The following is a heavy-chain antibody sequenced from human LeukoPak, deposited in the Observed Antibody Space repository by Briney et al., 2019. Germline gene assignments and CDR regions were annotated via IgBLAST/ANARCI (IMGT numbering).Heavy chain of an antibody. D-gene: IGHD1-1*01. J-gene: IGHJ4*02. CDR2: IYYSGTT. CDR3: ARDTELESYSFDY. Sequence: SETLSLTCTVSGASISTIISYWGWIRQTPGKGLEWIGSIYYSGTTYYNPSLKSRVTISVDTSKNQFSLKLSSVTAADTAVYYCARDTELESYSFDYWGQGTLVTASS. V-gene: IGHV4-39*07. CDR1: GASISTIISY.